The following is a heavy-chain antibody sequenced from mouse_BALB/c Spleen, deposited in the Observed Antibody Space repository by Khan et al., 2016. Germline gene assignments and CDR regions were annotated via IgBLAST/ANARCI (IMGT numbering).Heavy chain of an antibody. CDR2: ISPGSGST. CDR1: GYTFTDYV. Sequence: QVQLKQSGPELVKPGASVKMSCKASGYTFTDYVISWVKQRTGQGLEWIGEISPGSGSTYYNAKFKGKATLTADKYSNTAYLQLSSLTSEDSAVYFCAREGDPAWFAYWGQGTLGTGSA. V-gene: IGHV1-77*01. J-gene: IGHJ3*01. D-gene: IGHD2-13*01. CDR3: AREGDPAWFAY.